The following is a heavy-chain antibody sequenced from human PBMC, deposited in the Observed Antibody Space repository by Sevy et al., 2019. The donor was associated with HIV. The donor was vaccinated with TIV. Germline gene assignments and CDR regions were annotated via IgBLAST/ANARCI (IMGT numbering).Heavy chain of an antibody. D-gene: IGHD6-13*01. V-gene: IGHV3-7*01. Sequence: GGSLRLSCAASGFTFSTYWMTWVRQAPGKGLEWVANIKQDGSEEYYAESVKGRLTVSRDNTKNSLYLQLNSLRAEDTAIYYCARAPVGSGWYFPRGIDYWGQGTLVTVSS. CDR1: GFTFSTYW. CDR2: IKQDGSEE. CDR3: ARAPVGSGWYFPRGIDY. J-gene: IGHJ4*02.